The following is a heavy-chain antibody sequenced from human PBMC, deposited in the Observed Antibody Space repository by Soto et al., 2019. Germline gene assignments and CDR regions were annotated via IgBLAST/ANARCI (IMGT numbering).Heavy chain of an antibody. J-gene: IGHJ4*02. V-gene: IGHV4-4*02. CDR1: GGPINYDFC. CDR2: IYLSGSP. Sequence: QVQLQESGPGLVKPSGTLSLTCAVSGGPINYDFCWTWVRQSPGKGLEWIGEIYLSGSPRYNPSLERQVTISVDHTKNQFFLNLNTVTSADTAVYYCARECAGDALDHCGPGAQVIVSS. CDR3: ARECAGDALDH. D-gene: IGHD4-17*01.